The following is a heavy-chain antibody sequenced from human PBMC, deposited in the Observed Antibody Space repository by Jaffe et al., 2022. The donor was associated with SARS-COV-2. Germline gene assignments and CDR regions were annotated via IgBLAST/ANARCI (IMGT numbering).Heavy chain of an antibody. Sequence: QVQLQESGPGLVKPSETLSLTCTVSGGSISSYYWSWIRQPPGKGLEWIGYIYYSGSTNYNPSLKSRVTISVDTSKNQFSLKLSSVTAADTAVYYCARLLHAYYYDSSGPKRGVYYFDYWGQGTLVTVSS. D-gene: IGHD3-22*01. V-gene: IGHV4-59*08. CDR2: IYYSGST. CDR3: ARLLHAYYYDSSGPKRGVYYFDY. J-gene: IGHJ4*02. CDR1: GGSISSYY.